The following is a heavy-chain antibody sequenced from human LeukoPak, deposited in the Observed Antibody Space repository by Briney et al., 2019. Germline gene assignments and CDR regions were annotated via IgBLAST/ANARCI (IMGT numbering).Heavy chain of an antibody. D-gene: IGHD5-18*01. CDR3: ARAVTSMDGY. Sequence: GGSLRLSCAASGFTFSSYAMSWVRQAPGKGLEWVASLNEDGSKRSYVGSVKGRFTISRDNAQKSVYLQMNSLTAEDTAAYYCARAVTSMDGYWGQGTLVTVSS. V-gene: IGHV3-7*03. CDR1: GFTFSSYA. J-gene: IGHJ4*02. CDR2: LNEDGSKR.